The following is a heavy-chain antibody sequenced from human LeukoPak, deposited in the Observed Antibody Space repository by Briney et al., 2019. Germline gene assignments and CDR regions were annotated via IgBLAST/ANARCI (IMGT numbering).Heavy chain of an antibody. D-gene: IGHD5-12*01. CDR2: IYPGDSDT. J-gene: IGHJ3*02. Sequence: GESLKISCKGSGYTFNGYWIGWVRQKPGKGLEWMGIIYPGDSDTRYSPSFQGQVTISADKSISTAYLQWDSLKASDTAMYYCARQGGYSGYDAGYDAFDIWGQGTMVTVSS. CDR1: GYTFNGYW. CDR3: ARQGGYSGYDAGYDAFDI. V-gene: IGHV5-51*01.